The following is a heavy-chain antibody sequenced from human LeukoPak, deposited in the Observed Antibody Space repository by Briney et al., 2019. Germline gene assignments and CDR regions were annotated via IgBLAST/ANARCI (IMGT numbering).Heavy chain of an antibody. CDR3: ARGQYYDFWSGYLPWFDP. V-gene: IGHV4-59*08. D-gene: IGHD3-3*01. CDR2: IYYSGST. Sequence: SETLSLTCTVSGGSISSYYWSWIRQPPGEGLEWIGYIYYSGSTNYNPSLKSRVTISVDTSKNQFSLKLSSVTAADTAVYYCARGQYYDFWSGYLPWFDPWGQGTLVTVSS. J-gene: IGHJ5*02. CDR1: GGSISSYY.